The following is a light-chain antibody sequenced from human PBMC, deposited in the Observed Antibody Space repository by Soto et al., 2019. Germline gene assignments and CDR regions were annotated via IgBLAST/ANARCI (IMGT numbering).Light chain of an antibody. CDR1: SSDVGAYNY. J-gene: IGLJ1*01. V-gene: IGLV2-14*01. CDR3: SSYTVTNFLSYV. Sequence: QSALTQPASVSGSPGQSITISCTGTSSDVGAYNYVSWYQQHPGKAPKLIIYEVTYRPSGVSNRFSGSKSGNTASLTISGLQSEDEADYYCSSYTVTNFLSYVFGTGTKLTVL. CDR2: EVT.